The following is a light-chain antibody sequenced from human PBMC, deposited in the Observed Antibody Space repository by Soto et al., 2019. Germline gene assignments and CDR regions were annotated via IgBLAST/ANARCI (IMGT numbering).Light chain of an antibody. CDR2: EGS. CDR1: SSDVGSYNL. CDR3: CSYAGSSTFVYV. Sequence: QSALTQPASVSGSPGQSITISCTGTSSDVGSYNLVSWYQQHPGKAPKLMIYEGSKRPSGVSNRFSGSKSGNTASLTIFGLQAEDEADYYCCSYAGSSTFVYVFGTGTKLTVL. J-gene: IGLJ1*01. V-gene: IGLV2-23*03.